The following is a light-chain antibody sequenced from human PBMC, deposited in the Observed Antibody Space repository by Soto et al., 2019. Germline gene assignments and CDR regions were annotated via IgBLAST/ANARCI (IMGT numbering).Light chain of an antibody. V-gene: IGKV1-5*01. CDR2: DAS. Sequence: DIQMTQSPSSLSASVGDRVNITCRTSQSISTWLAWYQQQPGRAPRLLIYDASSLQSGVPSRFSGSGSGTEFTLSISSLQPDDFSSYYCQHYYSYPWTFGQWTKVDIK. J-gene: IGKJ1*01. CDR3: QHYYSYPWT. CDR1: QSISTW.